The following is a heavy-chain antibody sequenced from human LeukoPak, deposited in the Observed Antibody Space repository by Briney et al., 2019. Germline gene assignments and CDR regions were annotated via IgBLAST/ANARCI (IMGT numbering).Heavy chain of an antibody. J-gene: IGHJ6*03. CDR3: ARQFSSSWYNLYYYYYYMDV. Sequence: SETLSLTSTVSGGSISSSSYYWGWIRQPPGMGLEWIGSIYYSGSTYYNPSLKSRVTISVDTSKNQFSLKLSSVTAADTAVYYCARQFSSSWYNLYYYYYYMDVWGKGTTVTVSS. CDR1: GGSISSSSYY. D-gene: IGHD6-13*01. V-gene: IGHV4-39*01. CDR2: IYYSGST.